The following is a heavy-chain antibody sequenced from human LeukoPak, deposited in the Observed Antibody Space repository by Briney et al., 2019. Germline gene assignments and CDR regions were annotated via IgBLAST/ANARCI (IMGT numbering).Heavy chain of an antibody. CDR1: GVSISSYY. CDR2: IYYSGST. CDR3: ARVEYSSSSWFDP. J-gene: IGHJ5*02. Sequence: PSQTLSLTCTVSGVSISSYYWSWIRQPPGKGLEWIGYIYYSGSTNYNPSLKSRVTISVDTSKNQFSLKLSSVTAADTAVYYCARVEYSSSSWFDPWGQGTLVTVSS. V-gene: IGHV4-59*01. D-gene: IGHD6-6*01.